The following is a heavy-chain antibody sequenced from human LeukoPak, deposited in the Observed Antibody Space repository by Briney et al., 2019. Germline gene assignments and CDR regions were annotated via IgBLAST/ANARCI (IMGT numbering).Heavy chain of an antibody. Sequence: GGSLRLSCAASGFTVSGNYMSWVRQAPGRGLQWVSVIYSGGGTYYADSVKGRFTISRDNSKNTLYLQMNSLRAEDTAIYYCAEEGENYAFDIWGQGTMVTVSS. D-gene: IGHD2-21*01. CDR1: GFTVSGNY. J-gene: IGHJ3*02. V-gene: IGHV3-53*01. CDR2: IYSGGGT. CDR3: AEEGENYAFDI.